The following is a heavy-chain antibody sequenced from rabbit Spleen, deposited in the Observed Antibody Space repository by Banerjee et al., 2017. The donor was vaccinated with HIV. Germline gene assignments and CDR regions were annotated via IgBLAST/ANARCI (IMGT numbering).Heavy chain of an antibody. D-gene: IGHD1-1*01. J-gene: IGHJ6*01. Sequence: QSLEESGGDLVKTGASLTLTCTASGVSFSSSSYMCWVRQAPGKGLEWIACIDIGSSGFTYFATWAKGRFTCSKTSSTTVTLQMTRLTAADTATYFCARDTSSSFSSYGMDLWGPGTLVTVS. CDR3: ARDTSSSFSSYGMDL. CDR1: GVSFSSSSY. CDR2: IDIGSSGFT. V-gene: IGHV1S40*01.